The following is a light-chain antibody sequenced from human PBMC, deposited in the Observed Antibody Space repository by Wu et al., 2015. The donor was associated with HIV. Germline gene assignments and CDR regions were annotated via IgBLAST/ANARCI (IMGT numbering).Light chain of an antibody. CDR1: QSVSSY. CDR2: DAS. J-gene: IGKJ4*02. V-gene: IGKV3-11*01. CDR3: QQRSNWPPR. Sequence: EIVLTQSPGXLSLSPGERATLSCRASQSVSSYLAWYQQKPGQAPRLLIYDASNRATGIPARFSGSGSGTDFTLTISSLEPEDFAVYYCQQRSNWPPRFGGGTKVEIK.